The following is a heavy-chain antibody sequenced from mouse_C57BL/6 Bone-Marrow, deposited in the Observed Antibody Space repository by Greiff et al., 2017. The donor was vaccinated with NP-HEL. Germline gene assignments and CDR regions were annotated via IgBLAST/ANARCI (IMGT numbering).Heavy chain of an antibody. D-gene: IGHD2-4*01. CDR1: GFTFSSYG. Sequence: EVMLVESGGDLVKPGGSLKLSCAASGFTFSSYGMSWVRQTPDKRLEWVATISSGGSYPYYPDSVKGRFTISRDNAKNTLYLQMSSLKSEDTARYYCASPYDYDVAWFAYWGQGTLVTVSA. CDR3: ASPYDYDVAWFAY. J-gene: IGHJ3*01. V-gene: IGHV5-6*01. CDR2: ISSGGSYP.